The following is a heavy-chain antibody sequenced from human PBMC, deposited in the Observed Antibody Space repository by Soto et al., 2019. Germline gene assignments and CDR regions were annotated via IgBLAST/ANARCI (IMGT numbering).Heavy chain of an antibody. D-gene: IGHD3-16*01. J-gene: IGHJ5*02. CDR2: INPNSGGT. CDR3: ARDPNRDIMITFGGVPSWFDP. V-gene: IGHV1-2*04. CDR1: GYTFTSYY. Sequence: ASVKVSCKASGYTFTSYYMHWVRQAPGQGLEWMGWINPNSGGTNYAQKFQGWVTMTRDTSISTAYMELSRLRSDDTAVYYCARDPNRDIMITFGGVPSWFDPWGQGTLVTVAS.